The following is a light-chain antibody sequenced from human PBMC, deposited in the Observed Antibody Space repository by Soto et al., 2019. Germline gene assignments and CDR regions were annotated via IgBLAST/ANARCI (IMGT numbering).Light chain of an antibody. J-gene: IGLJ2*01. Sequence: QSALTQPPSVSGSPGQSVTISCTGTNSDIGRYNYVSWYQQRPGKAPKLIIYDVTKRPSGVPDRFSGSKSGNTASLTISGLQADDEADYCCCAHTGMSILFGGGTKLTVL. CDR1: NSDIGRYNY. V-gene: IGLV2-11*01. CDR3: CAHTGMSIL. CDR2: DVT.